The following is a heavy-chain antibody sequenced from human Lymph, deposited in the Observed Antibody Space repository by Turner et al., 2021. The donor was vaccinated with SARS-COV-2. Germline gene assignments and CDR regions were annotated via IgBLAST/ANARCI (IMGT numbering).Heavy chain of an antibody. Sequence: EVQLVESGGGMVKPGGSLRLSCAASGFPFSTYSMNWVRQAPGKGLEWISSISISSSYIYYADSVKGRFTISRDDAKNSLYLQMNSLRAEDTAVYYCARDIPTTADYFDYWGQGTLVTVSS. CDR2: ISISSSYI. CDR3: ARDIPTTADYFDY. J-gene: IGHJ4*02. V-gene: IGHV3-21*01. CDR1: GFPFSTYS. D-gene: IGHD4-17*01.